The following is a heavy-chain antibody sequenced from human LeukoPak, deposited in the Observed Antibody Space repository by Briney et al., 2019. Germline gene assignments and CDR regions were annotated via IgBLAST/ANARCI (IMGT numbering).Heavy chain of an antibody. CDR3: ARPAAFDY. V-gene: IGHV1-18*01. CDR1: GYTYTSYG. D-gene: IGHD2-2*01. CDR2: ISAYNGNT. J-gene: IGHJ4*02. Sequence: GASVKVSCKATGYTYTSYGISWVRQAPGQGLEWMGWISAYNGNTNYVQKFQGRVTMTTDTSTSTAYMELRSLRSDDTAVYYCARPAAFDYWGQGTLVTVSS.